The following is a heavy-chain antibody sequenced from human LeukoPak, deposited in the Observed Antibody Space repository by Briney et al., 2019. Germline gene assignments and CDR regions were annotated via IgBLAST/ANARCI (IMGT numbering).Heavy chain of an antibody. D-gene: IGHD1-26*01. V-gene: IGHV4-4*07. CDR1: GGSISSYF. CDR2: IYTSGIT. J-gene: IGHJ4*02. CDR3: ARETADLGRSLDS. Sequence: SETLSLTCTVSGGSISSYFWSWIRQPAGKGLEWIGRIYTSGITNSNPSLKSRVTMSLDTSENQFSLNLTSVTAADTAVYFCARETADLGRSLDSWGQGTLVTVSS.